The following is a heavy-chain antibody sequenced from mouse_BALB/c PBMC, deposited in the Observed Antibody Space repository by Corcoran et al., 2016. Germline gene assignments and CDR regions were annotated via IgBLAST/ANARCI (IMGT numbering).Heavy chain of an antibody. CDR1: GYTFTNYG. D-gene: IGHD3-1*01. J-gene: IGHJ2*01. CDR3: ARGLSLYFDY. Sequence: ERKKPGETVKISCKASGYTFTNYGMNWVKQAPGKGLKWMGWINTYTGEPTYADDFKGRFAFSLETSASTAYLQINNLKNEDTATYFCARGLSLYFDYWGQGTTLTVSS. CDR2: INTYTGEP. V-gene: IGHV9-3-1*01.